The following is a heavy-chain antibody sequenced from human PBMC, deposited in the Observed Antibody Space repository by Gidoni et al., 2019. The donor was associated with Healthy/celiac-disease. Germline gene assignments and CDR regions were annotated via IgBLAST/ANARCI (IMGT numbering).Heavy chain of an antibody. Sequence: QVQLQESGPGLVKPSQTLSLTCPVSGGSISSGGYYWSWIRQHPGKGLEWIGYIYYSGSTYYNPSLKSRVTISVDTSKNQFFLKLSSVTAADTAVYYCARVSRGGGWFDPWGQGTLVTVSS. CDR3: ARVSRGGGWFDP. V-gene: IGHV4-31*03. J-gene: IGHJ5*02. CDR2: IYYSGST. D-gene: IGHD3-10*01. CDR1: GGSISSGGYY.